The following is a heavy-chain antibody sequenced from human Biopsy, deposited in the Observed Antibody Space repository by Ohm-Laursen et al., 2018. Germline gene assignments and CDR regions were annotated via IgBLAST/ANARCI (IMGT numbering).Heavy chain of an antibody. CDR3: GNEVHGRDY. J-gene: IGHJ4*02. V-gene: IGHV4-34*08. CDR2: INQAGTT. Sequence: SETLSLTCAVFGKTFSDYQWSWIRQPPGKGLEWIGQINQAGTTNYNPSLKSRVSISADASKYEFSLRLTSVTAADTAVCLCGNEVHGRDYWGLGAQVTVSS. CDR1: GKTFSDYQ. D-gene: IGHD2-15*01.